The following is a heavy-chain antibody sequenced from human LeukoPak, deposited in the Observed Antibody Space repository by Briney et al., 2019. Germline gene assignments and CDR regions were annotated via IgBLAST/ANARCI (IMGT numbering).Heavy chain of an antibody. V-gene: IGHV4-39*01. CDR3: ASSYCGGDCYLHPRWFDP. D-gene: IGHD2-21*02. CDR1: GGSIGSSSYY. CDR2: IYYSGST. Sequence: SETLSLTCTVSGGSIGSSSYYWGWIRQPPGKGLEWIGSIYYSGSTYYNPSLKSRVTISVDTSKNQFSLKLSSVTAADTAVYYCASSYCGGDCYLHPRWFDPWGQGTLVTVSS. J-gene: IGHJ5*02.